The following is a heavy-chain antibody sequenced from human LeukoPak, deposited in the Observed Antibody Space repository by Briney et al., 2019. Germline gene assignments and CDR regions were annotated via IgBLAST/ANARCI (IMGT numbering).Heavy chain of an antibody. CDR3: ARGNFGIAAAGTKYYFDY. CDR2: INHSGST. D-gene: IGHD6-13*01. J-gene: IGHJ4*02. CDR1: GGSFSGYY. Sequence: SETLSLTCAVYGGSFSGYYWSWIRQPPGKGLERIGEINHSGSTNYNPSLKSRVTISVDTSKNQFSLKLSSVTAADTAVYYCARGNFGIAAAGTKYYFDYWGQGTLVTVSS. V-gene: IGHV4-34*01.